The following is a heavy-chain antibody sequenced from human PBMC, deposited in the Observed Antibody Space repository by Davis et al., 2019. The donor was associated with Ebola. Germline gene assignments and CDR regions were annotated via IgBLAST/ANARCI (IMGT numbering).Heavy chain of an antibody. V-gene: IGHV4-34*01. CDR3: ARGPSIANFDY. D-gene: IGHD6-6*01. CDR1: GGSFSGYY. Sequence: MPSEPLSPTCAVYGGSFSGYYWSWIRQPPGKGLEWIGEINHSGSTNYNPSLKSRVTISVDTSKNQFSLKLSSVTAADTAVYYYARGPSIANFDYWGQGTLVTVSS. CDR2: INHSGST. J-gene: IGHJ4*02.